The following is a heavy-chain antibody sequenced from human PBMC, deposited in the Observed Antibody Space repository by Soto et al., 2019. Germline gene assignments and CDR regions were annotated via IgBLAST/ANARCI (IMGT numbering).Heavy chain of an antibody. Sequence: GGSLRLSCAASGFTFSSYSMNWVRQAPGKGLEWVSYISSSSSTIYYADSVKGRFTISRDNAKNSLYLQMNSLRAEDTAVYYCARDSDIVVVVAAPDYWGQGTLVTVSS. D-gene: IGHD2-15*01. J-gene: IGHJ4*02. CDR1: GFTFSSYS. CDR3: ARDSDIVVVVAAPDY. CDR2: ISSSSSTI. V-gene: IGHV3-48*01.